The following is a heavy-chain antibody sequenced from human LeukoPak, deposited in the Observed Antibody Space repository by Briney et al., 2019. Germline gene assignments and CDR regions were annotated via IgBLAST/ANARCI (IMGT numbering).Heavy chain of an antibody. Sequence: PSETLSLTCTVSGGSISSGDYYWSWIRQPPGKGLEWIGYIYYSGSTYYNPSLKSRVTISVDTSKNQFSLKLSSVTAADTAVYYCTRDSAGVRSSGWPPYGMDVWGQGTTVTVSS. CDR1: GGSISSGDYY. D-gene: IGHD6-19*01. V-gene: IGHV4-30-4*01. J-gene: IGHJ6*02. CDR2: IYYSGST. CDR3: TRDSAGVRSSGWPPYGMDV.